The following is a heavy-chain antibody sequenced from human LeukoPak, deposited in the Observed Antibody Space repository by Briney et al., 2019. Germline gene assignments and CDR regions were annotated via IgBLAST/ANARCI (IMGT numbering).Heavy chain of an antibody. CDR2: IYTSGST. D-gene: IGHD3-3*01. J-gene: IGHJ4*02. CDR1: GGSISSYY. CDR3: ARDPNGPERSEVHITIFGVVTSERGYFDY. Sequence: PSGTLSLTCTVSGGSISSYYWSWIRQPAGKGLEWIGRIYTSGSTNYNPSLKSRVTMSVDTSKNQFSLKLSSVTAADTAVYYCARDPNGPERSEVHITIFGVVTSERGYFDYWGQGTLVTVSS. V-gene: IGHV4-4*07.